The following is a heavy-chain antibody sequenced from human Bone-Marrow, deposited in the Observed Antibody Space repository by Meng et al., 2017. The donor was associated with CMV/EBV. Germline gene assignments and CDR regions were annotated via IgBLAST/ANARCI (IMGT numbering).Heavy chain of an antibody. Sequence: GESLKISCAASGVTFSDYYMSWIRQAPGKGLEWVSYISSSGSTIYYADSVKGRFTISRDNAKNSLYLQMNSLRAEDTAVYYCATVGSGSYLAYWGQGTLVTVSS. CDR1: GVTFSDYY. V-gene: IGHV3-11*04. CDR2: ISSSGSTI. CDR3: ATVGSGSYLAY. D-gene: IGHD1-26*01. J-gene: IGHJ4*02.